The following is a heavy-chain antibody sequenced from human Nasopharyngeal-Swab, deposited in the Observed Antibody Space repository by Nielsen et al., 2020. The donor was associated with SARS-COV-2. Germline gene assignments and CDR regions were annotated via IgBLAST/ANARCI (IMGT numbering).Heavy chain of an antibody. CDR1: GFTFSSYA. D-gene: IGHD3-22*01. V-gene: IGHV3-23*01. J-gene: IGHJ4*02. Sequence: GESLKISCAASGFTFSSYAMSWVRQAPGKGLEWVSAISGSGGSTYYADSVKGRFTISRDNSKNTLYLQMNSLRAEDTAVYYCARGDDSSGYPYSHDYWGQGTLVTVSS. CDR3: ARGDDSSGYPYSHDY. CDR2: ISGSGGST.